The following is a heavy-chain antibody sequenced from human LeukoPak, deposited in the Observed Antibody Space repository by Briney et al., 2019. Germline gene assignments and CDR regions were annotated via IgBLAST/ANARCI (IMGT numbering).Heavy chain of an antibody. CDR3: ARNPVYWDYYGPRAFDY. J-gene: IGHJ4*02. CDR1: GGSISSSSYY. V-gene: IGHV4-39*07. Sequence: SETLSPTCTVSGGSISSSSYYWGWIRQPPGKGLEWIGEIYHSGSTNYNPSLKSRVTISVDKSKNQFSLKLSSVTAADTAVYYCARNPVYWDYYGPRAFDYWGQGTLVTVSS. CDR2: IYHSGST. D-gene: IGHD3-10*01.